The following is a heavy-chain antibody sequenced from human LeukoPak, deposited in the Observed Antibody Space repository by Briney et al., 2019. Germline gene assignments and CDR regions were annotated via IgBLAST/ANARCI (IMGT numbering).Heavy chain of an antibody. CDR3: ARGVYIAAAQYGY. J-gene: IGHJ4*02. Sequence: APVKVSCKTSGYTSTDYYIHWARQAPGQGLEWMGWINPESGGTSYAQHFQGRVTMTRDTSISTAYMDLSRLKSDDTAVYYCARGVYIAAAQYGYWGQGTLVTVSS. CDR1: GYTSTDYY. CDR2: INPESGGT. D-gene: IGHD6-13*01. V-gene: IGHV1-2*02.